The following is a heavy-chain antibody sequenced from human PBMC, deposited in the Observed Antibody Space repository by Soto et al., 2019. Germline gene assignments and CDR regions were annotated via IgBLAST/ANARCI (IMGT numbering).Heavy chain of an antibody. Sequence: GGSLRLSCAASGFTFSSYSMNWVRQAPGKGLEWVSYISSSSSTIYYADSVKGRFTISRDNAKNSLYLQMNSLRAEDTAVYYCAREGRGYSYGLGAFDIWGQGTMVTVSS. CDR3: AREGRGYSYGLGAFDI. D-gene: IGHD5-18*01. CDR2: ISSSSSTI. CDR1: GFTFSSYS. J-gene: IGHJ3*02. V-gene: IGHV3-48*04.